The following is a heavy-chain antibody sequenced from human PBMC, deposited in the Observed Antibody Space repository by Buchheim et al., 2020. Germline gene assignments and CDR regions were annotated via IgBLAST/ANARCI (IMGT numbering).Heavy chain of an antibody. J-gene: IGHJ4*02. CDR3: AKVGSLYSSSWYGEAGFDY. CDR2: ISGSGGST. D-gene: IGHD6-13*01. Sequence: EVQLLKSGGGLVQPGGSLRLSCAASGFTFSSYAMSWVRQAPGKGLEWASAISGSGGSTYYADSVKGRFTISRDNSKNTLYLQMNSLRAEDTAVYYCAKVGSLYSSSWYGEAGFDYWGQGTL. V-gene: IGHV3-23*01. CDR1: GFTFSSYA.